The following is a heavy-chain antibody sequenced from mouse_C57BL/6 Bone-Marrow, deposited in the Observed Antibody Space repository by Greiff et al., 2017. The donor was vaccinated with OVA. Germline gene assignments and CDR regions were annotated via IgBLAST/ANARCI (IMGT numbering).Heavy chain of an antibody. CDR1: GYTFTDYY. CDR2: IYPGSGNT. V-gene: IGHV1-76*01. CDR3: ARRDWGWYFDV. Sequence: VQLQQSGAELVRPGASVKLSCKASGYTFTDYYINWVKQRPGQGLEWIARIYPGSGNTYYNEKFKGKATLTAEKSSSTAYMQLSSLTSEDSAVYFCARRDWGWYFDVWGTGTTVTVSS. D-gene: IGHD4-1*01. J-gene: IGHJ1*03.